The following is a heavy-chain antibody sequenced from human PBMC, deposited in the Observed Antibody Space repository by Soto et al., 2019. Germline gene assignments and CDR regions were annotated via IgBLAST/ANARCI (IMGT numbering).Heavy chain of an antibody. CDR1: GFTFSSHW. V-gene: IGHV3-74*01. D-gene: IGHD3-10*01. CDR3: ARGGRGNGMDV. CDR2: INSDEITT. J-gene: IGHJ6*02. Sequence: EVQLVESGGGLVQPGGSLRLSSVASGFTFSSHWMHWVRQGPGKGLVWVARINSDEITTTYADSVKGRFTISRDNAKNTLFLQMSRLRAEDTAVYYCARGGRGNGMDVWGQGTTVTVSS.